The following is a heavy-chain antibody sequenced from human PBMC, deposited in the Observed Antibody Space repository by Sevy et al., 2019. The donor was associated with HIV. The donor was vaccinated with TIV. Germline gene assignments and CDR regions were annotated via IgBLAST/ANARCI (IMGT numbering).Heavy chain of an antibody. CDR2: VNAFTGDT. J-gene: IGHJ4*02. V-gene: IGHV1-3*01. D-gene: IGHD2-15*01. CDR3: ARDFCSGGSCYSAFVY. CDR1: GYTFTSYI. Sequence: ASVKVSCKASGYTFTSYIMHWVRQAPGQSLEWMGWVNAFTGDTKYSQKFQGRVTITRDTSASTAYMELNILRSEDTALYYCARDFCSGGSCYSAFVYWGQGTLVTVSS.